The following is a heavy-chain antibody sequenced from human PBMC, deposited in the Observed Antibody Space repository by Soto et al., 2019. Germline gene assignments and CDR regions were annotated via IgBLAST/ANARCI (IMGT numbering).Heavy chain of an antibody. CDR2: IDPSDSYI. Sequence: GESLKISCKGSGYSFIDYRINWVRQMPGKGLEWMGRIDPSDSYINYSPSFRGRVTISSDRSITTAYLQRTSLKASDTAMYYCARSLPMARGALVICGQGTKVTVSS. D-gene: IGHD3-10*01. V-gene: IGHV5-10-1*01. J-gene: IGHJ3*02. CDR3: ARSLPMARGALVI. CDR1: GYSFIDYR.